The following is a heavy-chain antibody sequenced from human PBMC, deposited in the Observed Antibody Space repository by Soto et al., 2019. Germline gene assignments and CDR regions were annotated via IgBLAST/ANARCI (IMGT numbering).Heavy chain of an antibody. CDR3: TTHRGEYDFLSGYYGAFLG. CDR2: IKSKTDGGTT. J-gene: IGHJ4*02. Sequence: EVQLVESGGGLVQPGGSLRLSCAASGFTFSNAWMNWVRQAPGKGLEWVGRIKSKTDGGTTDYAAPVKGRFTISRDDSENTLYLQMNSLKTEDTAVYYCTTHRGEYDFLSGYYGAFLGWGQGTLVTVSS. D-gene: IGHD3-3*01. CDR1: GFTFSNAW. V-gene: IGHV3-15*07.